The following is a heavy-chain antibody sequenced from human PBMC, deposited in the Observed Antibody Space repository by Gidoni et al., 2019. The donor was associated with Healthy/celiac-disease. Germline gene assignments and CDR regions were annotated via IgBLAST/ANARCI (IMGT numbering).Heavy chain of an antibody. CDR1: GYTFTSYY. CDR3: ARDNPYDSRGVVVIPSTYNWFDP. V-gene: IGHV1-46*01. Sequence: QVQLVQSGAEVKKPGASVKVSCKASGYTFTSYYMHWVRQAPGQGLEWMGIINPSGGSTSYAQKCQGRVTMTRDTSTSTVYMELSSLRSEDTAVYYCARDNPYDSRGVVVIPSTYNWFDPWGQGTLVTVSS. J-gene: IGHJ5*02. D-gene: IGHD3-22*01. CDR2: INPSGGST.